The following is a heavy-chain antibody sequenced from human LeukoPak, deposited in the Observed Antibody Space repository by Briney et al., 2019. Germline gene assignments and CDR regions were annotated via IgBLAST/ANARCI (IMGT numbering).Heavy chain of an antibody. CDR2: IYSSGST. Sequence: SETLSLTCTVSGGSISSSSYYWGWIRQPPGKGLEWIGYIYSSGSTNYNPSLKSRVTMSVDTSKNQSSLKVSSVTAADTAVYYCARVFDSGSQAYFYYMDVWGKGTTVTISS. D-gene: IGHD3-10*01. J-gene: IGHJ6*03. CDR1: GGSISSSSYY. CDR3: ARVFDSGSQAYFYYMDV. V-gene: IGHV4-61*05.